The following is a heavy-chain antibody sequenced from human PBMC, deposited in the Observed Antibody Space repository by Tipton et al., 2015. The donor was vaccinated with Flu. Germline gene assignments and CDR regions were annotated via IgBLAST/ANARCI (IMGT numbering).Heavy chain of an antibody. V-gene: IGHV4-59*02. D-gene: IGHD1-1*01. Sequence: LRLSCTVSGGSVGSYIWSWIRQPPGKGLEWIGYVYYSGSTNYNPSLKSRVTISVDTSKNQFSLKVSSVTAADTAVYYCARERQGMDVWGQGTTVTVSS. CDR3: ARERQGMDV. CDR1: GGSVGSYI. CDR2: VYYSGST. J-gene: IGHJ6*02.